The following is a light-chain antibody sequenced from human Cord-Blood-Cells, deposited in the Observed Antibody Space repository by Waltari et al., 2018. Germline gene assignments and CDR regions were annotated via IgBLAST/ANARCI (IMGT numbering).Light chain of an antibody. CDR1: RSDVGGYIL. CDR2: EGS. J-gene: IGLJ1*01. V-gene: IGLV2-23*01. Sequence: QSALTQPASVSGSPGQSLTLSCPGTRSDVGGYILVSWYQQHPGNAPKLMFYEGSKRPSGVSNRFSGSKSGNTASLTISGLQAEDEADYYCCSYAGSSTYVFGTGTKVTVL. CDR3: CSYAGSSTYV.